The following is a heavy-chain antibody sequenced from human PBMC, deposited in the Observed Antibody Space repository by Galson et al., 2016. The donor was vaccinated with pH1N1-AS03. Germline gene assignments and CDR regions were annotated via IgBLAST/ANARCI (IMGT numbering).Heavy chain of an antibody. V-gene: IGHV3-23*01. CDR3: ANPRASGTTMVTRLDY. Sequence: SLRLSCAASGFTFSTYAMSWVRQAPGKGLEWVSSISGADLSTYYADSVEGRLTVSRDNSKNTLYLQMNGLRAEDTAIYYCANPRASGTTMVTRLDYWGQGILVTVSS. J-gene: IGHJ4*02. CDR1: GFTFSTYA. D-gene: IGHD5-18*01. CDR2: ISGADLST.